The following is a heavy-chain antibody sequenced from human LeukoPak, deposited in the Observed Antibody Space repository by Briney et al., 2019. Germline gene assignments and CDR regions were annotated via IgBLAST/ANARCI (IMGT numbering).Heavy chain of an antibody. J-gene: IGHJ3*02. CDR1: GGSFSGYY. V-gene: IGHV4-34*01. CDR3: ARASKREGLLGARVRAFDI. D-gene: IGHD3-10*01. CDR2: INHSGST. Sequence: SETLSLTCAVYGGSFSGYYWSWIRQPPGKGLEWIGEINHSGSTNYNPSLKSRVTISVDTSKNQFSLKLSSVTAADTAVYYCARASKREGLLGARVRAFDIWAKGQWSPSLQ.